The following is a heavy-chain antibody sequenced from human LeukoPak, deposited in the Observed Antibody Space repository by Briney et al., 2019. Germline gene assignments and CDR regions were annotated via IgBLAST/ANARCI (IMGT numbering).Heavy chain of an antibody. Sequence: ASVKVSCKASGFTFTSYGFSWVRQAPGQGFEWMGWISGYSGNTNSAQKLQGRVTMTTDTSTSTVYMEQRSLRSDDTAVYYCARNGRGGSGSYFDYWGQGTLVTVSS. CDR2: ISGYSGNT. D-gene: IGHD3-10*01. J-gene: IGHJ4*02. CDR3: ARNGRGGSGSYFDY. CDR1: GFTFTSYG. V-gene: IGHV1-18*01.